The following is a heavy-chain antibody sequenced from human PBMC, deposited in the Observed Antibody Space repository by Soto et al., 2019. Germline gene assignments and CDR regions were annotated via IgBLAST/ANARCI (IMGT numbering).Heavy chain of an antibody. D-gene: IGHD1-26*01. Sequence: QVQLVESGGGVVQPGRSLRLSCAASGFTFSSYGMHWVRQAPGKGLEWVAFMWYDGSNKYYADSVKGRFTISRDNSKNTLYLQMNSLRAEDTAVYYCAREGGSRPDYWGQGTLVTVSS. J-gene: IGHJ4*02. V-gene: IGHV3-33*01. CDR1: GFTFSSYG. CDR2: MWYDGSNK. CDR3: AREGGSRPDY.